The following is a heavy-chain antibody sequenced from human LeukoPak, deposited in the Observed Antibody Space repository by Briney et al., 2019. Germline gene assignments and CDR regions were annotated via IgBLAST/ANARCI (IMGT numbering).Heavy chain of an antibody. CDR1: GVTFSSYA. CDR2: IIPNFGTE. V-gene: IGHV1-69*05. CDR3: ARVRYYDSSGYQRREGVYYYYYMDV. Sequence: SVKVSCKASGVTFSSYAISWVRQAPGQGLEWMGGIIPNFGTENYAQKFQGRVTITTDESTSTAYMELSSLRSEDTAVYYCARVRYYDSSGYQRREGVYYYYYMDVWGKGTTVTVSS. J-gene: IGHJ6*03. D-gene: IGHD3-22*01.